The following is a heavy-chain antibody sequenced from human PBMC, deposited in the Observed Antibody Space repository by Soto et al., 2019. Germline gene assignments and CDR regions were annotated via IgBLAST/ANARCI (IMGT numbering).Heavy chain of an antibody. CDR2: IYYSGST. J-gene: IGHJ4*02. V-gene: IGHV4-39*01. CDR3: ASELTFYDILTGYRIPYYFDY. D-gene: IGHD3-9*01. CDR1: GGSISSGSYY. Sequence: SETLSLTCTVSGGSISSGSYYWGWIRQPPGKGLEWIGSIYYSGSTYYNPSLKSRVTISVDTSKNQFSLKLSSVTAADTAVYYCASELTFYDILTGYRIPYYFDYWGQGTLVTVS.